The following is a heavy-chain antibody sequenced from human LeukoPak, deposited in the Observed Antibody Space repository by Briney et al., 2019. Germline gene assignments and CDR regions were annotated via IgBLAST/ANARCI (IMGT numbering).Heavy chain of an antibody. V-gene: IGHV3-9*01. CDR2: ISWNSGHI. CDR1: GFTFDDYA. Sequence: GGSLRLSCAASGFTFDDYAMHWVRQAPGKGLEWVSGISWNSGHIVYADSVKGRFTISRDNAKNSLYLQMNSLRTEDTALYYCAKDMGGATFAFDIWGHGTMVTVSS. D-gene: IGHD1-26*01. CDR3: AKDMGGATFAFDI. J-gene: IGHJ3*02.